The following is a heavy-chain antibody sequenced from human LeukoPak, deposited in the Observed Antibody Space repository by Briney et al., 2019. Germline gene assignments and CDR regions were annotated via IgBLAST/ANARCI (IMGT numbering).Heavy chain of an antibody. V-gene: IGHV3-9*01. CDR3: AKSVSSYGYYFYGVDV. CDR2: ITWNSGTI. Sequence: GGSLRLSCAASGFTFDEYGMHWVRQAPGKGLEWVSHITWNSGTISYADSVKGRLTISRDNAKNSLSLQMNSLRAEDTALYYCAKSVSSYGYYFYGVDVWGQGTTVTVSS. D-gene: IGHD3-10*01. CDR1: GFTFDEYG. J-gene: IGHJ6*02.